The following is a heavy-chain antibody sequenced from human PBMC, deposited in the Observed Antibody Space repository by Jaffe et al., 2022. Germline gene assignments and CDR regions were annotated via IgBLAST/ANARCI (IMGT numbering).Heavy chain of an antibody. CDR2: ISGSGGST. D-gene: IGHD2-2*01. J-gene: IGHJ4*02. CDR3: ARVIVVVPAAIDHFDY. CDR1: GFTFSSYA. Sequence: EVQLLESGGGLVQPGGSLRLSCAASGFTFSSYAMSWVRQAPGKGLEWVSAISGSGGSTYYADSVKGRFTISRDNSKNTLYLQMNSLRAEDTAVYYCARVIVVVPAAIDHFDYWGQGTLVTVSS. V-gene: IGHV3-23*01.